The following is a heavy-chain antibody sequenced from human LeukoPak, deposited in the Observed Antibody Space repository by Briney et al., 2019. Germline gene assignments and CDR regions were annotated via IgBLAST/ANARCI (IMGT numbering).Heavy chain of an antibody. Sequence: SQTLSLTCIVFGGSFSNGDYYWSWIRQPPGKGLEWIGYIYYSGSTFYNPSLKSRVTISLDTSKSQFSLKLSSVTAADTAVYHCARSEGYAFDPWGQGTLVTVSS. J-gene: IGHJ5*02. CDR2: IYYSGST. V-gene: IGHV4-30-4*01. D-gene: IGHD2-15*01. CDR1: GGSFSNGDYY. CDR3: ARSEGYAFDP.